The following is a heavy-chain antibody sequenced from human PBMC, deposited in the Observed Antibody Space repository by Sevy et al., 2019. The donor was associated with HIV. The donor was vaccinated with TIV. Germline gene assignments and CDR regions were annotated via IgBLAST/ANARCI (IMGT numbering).Heavy chain of an antibody. J-gene: IGHJ4*02. Sequence: GGSLRLSCAASGFTVNSYWMHWVRKGPGKGLVWVSRMNEDGSRTDHADSVRGRFTISRDNAKNTLYLHMNSLTVADTAVYYCVRDFGGDRDYWGQGTLVTVSS. D-gene: IGHD2-21*02. CDR1: GFTVNSYW. CDR3: VRDFGGDRDY. V-gene: IGHV3-74*01. CDR2: MNEDGSRT.